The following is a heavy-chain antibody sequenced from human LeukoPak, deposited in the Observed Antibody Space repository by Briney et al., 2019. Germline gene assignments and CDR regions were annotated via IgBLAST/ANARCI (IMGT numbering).Heavy chain of an antibody. CDR1: GFTFSSYA. J-gene: IGHJ4*02. CDR3: AKGGTPLLRYFDWLLPLDY. V-gene: IGHV3-23*01. CDR2: ISGSGGST. Sequence: GGSLRLSCAASGFTFSSYAMSWVRQAPGKGLEWVSAISGSGGSTYYADSVKGRFTISRDNSKNTLYLQMNSLRAEDTAVYYCAKGGTPLLRYFDWLLPLDYWGQGTLVTVSS. D-gene: IGHD3-9*01.